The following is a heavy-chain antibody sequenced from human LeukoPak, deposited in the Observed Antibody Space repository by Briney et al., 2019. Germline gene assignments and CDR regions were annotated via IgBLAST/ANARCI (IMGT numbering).Heavy chain of an antibody. CDR3: ARYPFDGYNYYFGY. Sequence: SETLSLTCTVSGGSISSYFWTWIRQPPGKGLEWIGYIYYSGSTNYNPSLRSRVSISVDTSKNQFSLKLSSVTATDTAVYYCARYPFDGYNYYFGYWGQGTLVTVSS. D-gene: IGHD5-24*01. CDR1: GGSISSYF. V-gene: IGHV4-59*01. CDR2: IYYSGST. J-gene: IGHJ4*02.